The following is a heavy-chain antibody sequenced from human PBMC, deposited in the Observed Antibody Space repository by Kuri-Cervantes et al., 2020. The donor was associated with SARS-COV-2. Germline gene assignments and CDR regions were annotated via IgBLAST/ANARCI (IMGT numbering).Heavy chain of an antibody. J-gene: IGHJ6*02. V-gene: IGHV4-39*01. Sequence: GSLRLSCTVSGGSISSSSYYWGWIRQPPGKGLEWIGSIYYSGSTYYNPSLKSRVTISVDTSKNQFSLKRSSVTAADTAVYYCARGGGGYCSSTSCYYYYYGMDVWGQGTTVTVSS. CDR2: IYYSGST. D-gene: IGHD2-2*01. CDR1: GGSISSSSYY. CDR3: ARGGGGYCSSTSCYYYYYGMDV.